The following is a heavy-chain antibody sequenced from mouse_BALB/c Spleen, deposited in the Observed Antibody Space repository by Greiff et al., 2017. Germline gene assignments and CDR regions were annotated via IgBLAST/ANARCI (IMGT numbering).Heavy chain of an antibody. CDR2: ISTYYGDA. J-gene: IGHJ3*01. CDR3: ARGQLPFAY. V-gene: IGHV1S137*01. CDR1: GYTFTDYA. D-gene: IGHD6-1*01. Sequence: VQLVESGAELVRPGVSVKISCKGSGYTFTDYAMHWVKQSHAKSLEWIGVISTYYGDASYNQKFKGKATMTVDKSSSTAYMELARLTSEDSAIYYCARGQLPFAYWGQGTLVTVSA.